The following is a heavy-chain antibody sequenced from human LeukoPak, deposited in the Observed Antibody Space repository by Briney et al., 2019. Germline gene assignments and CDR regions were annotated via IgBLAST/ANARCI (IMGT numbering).Heavy chain of an antibody. Sequence: GGSLRLSCAASGFTFSSYAMHWVRRAPGKGLEWVAVISYDGSNKYYADSVKGRFTISRDNSKNTLYLQMNSLRAEDTAVYYCARDRPGYYYDSSGYWDYFDYWGQGTLVTVSS. J-gene: IGHJ4*02. CDR2: ISYDGSNK. CDR3: ARDRPGYYYDSSGYWDYFDY. D-gene: IGHD3-22*01. V-gene: IGHV3-30-3*01. CDR1: GFTFSSYA.